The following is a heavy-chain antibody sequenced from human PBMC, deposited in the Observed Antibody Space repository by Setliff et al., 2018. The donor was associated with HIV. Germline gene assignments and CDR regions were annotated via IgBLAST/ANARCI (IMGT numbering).Heavy chain of an antibody. V-gene: IGHV1-2*06. CDR2: INPNTGGT. Sequence: ASVKVSCKTSGYTFTGYYIHWVRQVPGQGLEWMGRINPNTGGTDYAQKFQGRVTMTGDTSISTAYMELSRLRSDDTAVYYCARDFTYDYDSSGPGWGQGTLVTVTS. CDR3: ARDFTYDYDSSGPG. J-gene: IGHJ4*02. D-gene: IGHD3-22*01. CDR1: GYTFTGYY.